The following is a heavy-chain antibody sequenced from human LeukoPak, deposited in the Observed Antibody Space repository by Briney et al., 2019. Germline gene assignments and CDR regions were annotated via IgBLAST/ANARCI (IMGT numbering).Heavy chain of an antibody. D-gene: IGHD3-10*01. Sequence: PGGSLRLSCAASGFTFSSYSMNWVRQAPGKGLEWVSYISSSSSTIYYADSVKGRFTISRDNAKNSLYLQMNSLRAEDTAVYYCARGERLLWFGKLRSSIDGWGQASIVTVSS. V-gene: IGHV3-48*01. CDR2: ISSSSSTI. CDR3: ARGERLLWFGKLRSSIDG. J-gene: IGHJ3*01. CDR1: GFTFSSYS.